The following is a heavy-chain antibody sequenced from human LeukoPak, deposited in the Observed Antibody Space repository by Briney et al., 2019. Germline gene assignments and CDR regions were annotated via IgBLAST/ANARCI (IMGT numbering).Heavy chain of an antibody. CDR3: AKEDSTGWSTYKYYYMDV. J-gene: IGHJ6*03. CDR2: IRYDGTNK. CDR1: GFTFSNYD. Sequence: GGSLRLSCAASGFTFSNYDMHWVRQAPDKGLEWVAFIRYDGTNKYYAESVKGRFTISRDNSKNTLYLQMSSLRGEDTAVYYCAKEDSTGWSTYKYYYMDVWGKGTTVTVSS. V-gene: IGHV3-30*02. D-gene: IGHD6-19*01.